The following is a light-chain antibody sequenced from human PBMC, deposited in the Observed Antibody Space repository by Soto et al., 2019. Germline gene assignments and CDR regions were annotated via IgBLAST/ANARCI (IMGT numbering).Light chain of an antibody. J-gene: IGKJ1*01. Sequence: EIVLTQSPGTLSLSPGERATLSCRASQSVTSSYLAWYQQKPGQAPRLLIYDASSRAAGIPDRFSGSGSGTGFTLTISRLEPEDFAVDYCQQYGNSPKTFGQGTKV. CDR2: DAS. V-gene: IGKV3-20*01. CDR3: QQYGNSPKT. CDR1: QSVTSSY.